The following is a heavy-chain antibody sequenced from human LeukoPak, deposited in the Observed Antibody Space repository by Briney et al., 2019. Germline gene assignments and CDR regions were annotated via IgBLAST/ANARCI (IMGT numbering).Heavy chain of an antibody. CDR2: MSPNSGNT. CDR3: VRTPPNWGADF. J-gene: IGHJ4*02. Sequence: GASVKVSCKASGYTFTSYDINWMRQATRQGLEWMGWMSPNSGNTGYARKFQGRVTMTRDTSTGTAYLELSSLRSEDSAVYYCVRTPPNWGADFWGQGTLVTVSS. D-gene: IGHD7-27*01. V-gene: IGHV1-8*01. CDR1: GYTFTSYD.